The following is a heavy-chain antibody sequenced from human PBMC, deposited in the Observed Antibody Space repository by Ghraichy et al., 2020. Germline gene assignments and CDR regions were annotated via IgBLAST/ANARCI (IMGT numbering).Heavy chain of an antibody. CDR3: AKGTKFDILSGHFGLDA. Sequence: GESLNISCVASGFKFRNFDMYWVRQLPGKGLEWVSVAGPAGDTYYLSSVRGRFVVSRDDARDSLYLEMEGLRSGDTGVYYCAKGTKFDILSGHFGLDAWGKGTTVTVSS. J-gene: IGHJ6*04. CDR1: GFKFRNFD. V-gene: IGHV3-13*01. CDR2: AGPAGDT. D-gene: IGHD3-9*01.